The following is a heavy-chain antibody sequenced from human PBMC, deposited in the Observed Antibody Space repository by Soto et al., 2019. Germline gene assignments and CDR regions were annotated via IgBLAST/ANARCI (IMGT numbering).Heavy chain of an antibody. CDR3: ARHPSLGTGTTGGFGDFDY. V-gene: IGHV4-39*01. CDR2: IYYSGST. CDR1: GGSISSSSYY. J-gene: IGHJ4*02. Sequence: QLQLQESGPGLVKPSETLSLTCTVSGGSISSSSYYWGWIRQPPGKGLEWIGSIYYSGSTYYNPSLKSRVTISVDTSKNQFSLKLSSVTAADTAVYYCARHPSLGTGTTGGFGDFDYWGQGTLVTVSS. D-gene: IGHD1-1*01.